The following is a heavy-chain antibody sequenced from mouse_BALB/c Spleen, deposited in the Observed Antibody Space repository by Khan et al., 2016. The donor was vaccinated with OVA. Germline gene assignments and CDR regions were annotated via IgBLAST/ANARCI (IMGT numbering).Heavy chain of an antibody. Sequence: QVQLQQSGPELVKPGASVKMSCKASGYTFSDYVISWVKLRTGQGLEWIGEIYPGSGSTYYNEKFKGKATLTADKSSNTAYMQLSSLTSGDSAVYFCARSYDGAWFAYWGQGTLVTVS. V-gene: IGHV1-81*01. J-gene: IGHJ3*01. CDR1: GYTFSDYV. D-gene: IGHD1-1*01. CDR2: IYPGSGST. CDR3: ARSYDGAWFAY.